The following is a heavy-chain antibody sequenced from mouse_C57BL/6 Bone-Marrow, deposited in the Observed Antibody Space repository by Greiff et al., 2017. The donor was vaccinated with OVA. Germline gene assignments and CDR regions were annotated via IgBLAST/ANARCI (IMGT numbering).Heavy chain of an antibody. D-gene: IGHD1-1*01. J-gene: IGHJ3*01. Sequence: VQVVESGAELVRPGASVTLSCKASGYTFTDYDMHWVKQTPVHGLEWIGAIDPETGGTAYNQKFKGKAILTADKSSSTAYMELRSLTSEDSAVYYCLYYGSSFAYWGQGTLVTVSA. CDR3: LYYGSSFAY. CDR1: GYTFTDYD. V-gene: IGHV1-15*01. CDR2: IDPETGGT.